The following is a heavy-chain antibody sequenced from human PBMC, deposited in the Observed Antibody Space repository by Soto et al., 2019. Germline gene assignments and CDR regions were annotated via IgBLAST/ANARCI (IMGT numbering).Heavy chain of an antibody. J-gene: IGHJ5*02. Sequence: IGRTTYTTGSTNYNPSLRSRISISLDMSKNQLSLKLTSVTAADTAVYFCARNDGDYYDSGSYAYKWFDPWGQGTLVTVSS. CDR2: TTYTTGST. CDR3: ARNDGDYYDSGSYAYKWFDP. D-gene: IGHD3-10*01. V-gene: IGHV4-4*07.